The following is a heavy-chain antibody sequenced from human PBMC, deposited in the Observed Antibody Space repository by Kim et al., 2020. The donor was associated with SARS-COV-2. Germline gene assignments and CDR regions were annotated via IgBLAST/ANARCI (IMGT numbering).Heavy chain of an antibody. J-gene: IGHJ5*02. CDR1: GYTFTSYA. CDR3: ARDSPRYGSVLGWFDP. CDR2: INAGNGNT. D-gene: IGHD3-10*01. Sequence: ASVKVSCKASGYTFTSYAMHWVRQAPGQRLEWMGWINAGNGNTKYSQKFQGRVTITRDTSASTAYMELSSLRSEDTAVYYCARDSPRYGSVLGWFDPWGQGTLVTVSS. V-gene: IGHV1-3*01.